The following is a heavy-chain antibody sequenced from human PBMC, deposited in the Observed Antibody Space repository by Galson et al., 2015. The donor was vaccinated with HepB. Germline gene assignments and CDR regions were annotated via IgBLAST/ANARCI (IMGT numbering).Heavy chain of an antibody. CDR3: AAFQMDIVVVPADDAFDI. Sequence: SLRLSCAASGFTFSSYSMNWVRQAPGKGLEWVSSISSSSSYIYYADSVKGRFTISRDNAKNSLYLQMNSLRAEDTAVYYCAAFQMDIVVVPADDAFDIWGQGTMVTVSS. D-gene: IGHD2-2*03. CDR1: GFTFSSYS. CDR2: ISSSSSYI. V-gene: IGHV3-21*01. J-gene: IGHJ3*02.